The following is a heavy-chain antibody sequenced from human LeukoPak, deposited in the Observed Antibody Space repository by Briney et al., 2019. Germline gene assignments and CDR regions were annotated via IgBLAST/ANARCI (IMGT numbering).Heavy chain of an antibody. J-gene: IGHJ3*01. CDR3: APSGVLEWLPMALPD. V-gene: IGHV1-69*06. CDR2: IIPIFGTV. D-gene: IGHD3-3*01. CDR1: GGTFSSYA. Sequence: HGASVKVSCTASGGTFSSYAISWVRQAPGQGLEWMGGIIPIFGTVNYAQKFQGRVTITADKSTSTAFMELSSLRSEDTAVYYCAPSGVLEWLPMALPDWGQGTMVTVSS.